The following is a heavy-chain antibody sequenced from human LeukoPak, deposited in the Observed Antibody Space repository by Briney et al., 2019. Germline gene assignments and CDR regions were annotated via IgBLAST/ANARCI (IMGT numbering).Heavy chain of an antibody. D-gene: IGHD6-19*01. J-gene: IGHJ3*02. CDR2: INHSGST. CDR3: AREGSGWYDQAFDI. V-gene: IGHV4-34*01. Sequence: SETLSFTCTVSGGSISSYYWSWIRQPPGKGLERIGEINHSGSTNYNPSLKSRVTISVDTSKNQFSLKLSSVTAADTAVYYCAREGSGWYDQAFDIWGQGTMVTVSS. CDR1: GGSISSYY.